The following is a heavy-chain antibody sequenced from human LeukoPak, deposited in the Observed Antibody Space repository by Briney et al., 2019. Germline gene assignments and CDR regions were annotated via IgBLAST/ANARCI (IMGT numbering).Heavy chain of an antibody. CDR1: GYTFTGYY. D-gene: IGHD3-3*01. Sequence: GASVKVSCKASGYTFTGYYMHWVRHAPGQGLEWMGIINPLGGSTTYAHKFQDRVTMTRDTSTSTVYMELSSLRSEDTAVYYCARVHDFWSGLFDYWGQGTLVTVSS. J-gene: IGHJ4*02. CDR3: ARVHDFWSGLFDY. CDR2: INPLGGST. V-gene: IGHV1-46*01.